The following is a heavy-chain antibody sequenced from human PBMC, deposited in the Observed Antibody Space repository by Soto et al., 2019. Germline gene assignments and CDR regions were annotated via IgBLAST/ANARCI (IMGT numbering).Heavy chain of an antibody. V-gene: IGHV4-31*03. CDR1: GGSISSGGYY. Sequence: SETLSLTCTVSGGSISSGGYYWSWIRQHPGKGLEWIGYIYYSGSTYYNPSLKSRVTISVDTSKNQFSLKLSSVTAADTAVYYCARRTSAYAFDIWGQGTMVTVSS. J-gene: IGHJ3*02. CDR3: ARRTSAYAFDI. CDR2: IYYSGST.